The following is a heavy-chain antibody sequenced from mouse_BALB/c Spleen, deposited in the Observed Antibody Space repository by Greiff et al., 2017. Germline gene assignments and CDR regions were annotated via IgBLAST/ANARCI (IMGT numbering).Heavy chain of an antibody. CDR3: TRRDNYYGSSYGFAD. D-gene: IGHD1-1*01. V-gene: IGHV1-15*01. Sequence: QVQLKESGAELVRPGASVTLSCKASGYTFPDYEMHWVKQTPVHGLEWIGAIDPETGGTAYNQKFKGKATLTADKSSSTAYMELRSLTSEDSAVYYCTRRDNYYGSSYGFADWGQGTLVTVSA. CDR2: IDPETGGT. CDR1: GYTFPDYE. J-gene: IGHJ3*01.